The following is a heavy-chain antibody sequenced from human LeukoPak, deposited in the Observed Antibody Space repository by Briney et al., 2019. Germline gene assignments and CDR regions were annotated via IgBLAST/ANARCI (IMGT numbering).Heavy chain of an antibody. CDR3: ATTVAGYPDGYFDY. CDR1: EFTFSNYW. V-gene: IGHV3-7*01. D-gene: IGHD6-19*01. J-gene: IGHJ4*02. CDR2: TNQDGSKN. Sequence: PGGSLRLSCAASEFTFSNYWMSWVRQAPGKGLERVAHTNQDGSKNYYVDSVRGRFTISGDNAKNSLYLQMNSLRAEDTAVYYCATTVAGYPDGYFDYWGQGTLVTVSS.